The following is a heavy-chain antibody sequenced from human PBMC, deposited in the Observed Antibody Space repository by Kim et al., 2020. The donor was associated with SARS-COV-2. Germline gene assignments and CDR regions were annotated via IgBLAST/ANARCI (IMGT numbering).Heavy chain of an antibody. CDR2: GTT. CDR3: ARDRQVFDY. V-gene: IGHV4-59*01. Sequence: GTTNYNPTLKSRVTIAVDTSKKQFSLKLNSVTTADTAVYYCARDRQVFDYWGRGTLVTVSS. J-gene: IGHJ4*02.